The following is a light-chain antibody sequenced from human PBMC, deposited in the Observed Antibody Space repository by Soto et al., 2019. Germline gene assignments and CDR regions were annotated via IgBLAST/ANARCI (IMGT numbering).Light chain of an antibody. J-gene: IGKJ1*01. Sequence: DIQVTQSPSTLSASVGDRVTMTCRASQSISIWLAWYQQKPGKAPKLLIYKASTLESGVPLRFSGSGSGTEFTLTISSLQPDDFASYYCQQYSSYSGTFGQGTKVEIK. CDR1: QSISIW. CDR2: KAS. CDR3: QQYSSYSGT. V-gene: IGKV1-5*03.